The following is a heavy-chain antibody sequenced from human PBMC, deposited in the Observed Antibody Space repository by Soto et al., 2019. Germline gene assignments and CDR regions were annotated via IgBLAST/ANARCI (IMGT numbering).Heavy chain of an antibody. J-gene: IGHJ4*02. CDR1: VYTFNSYG. Sequence: ASVTVSCKASVYTFNSYGMSWVRQDPGQGLEWMGWISAYNGNTNYAQKLQGRVTMTTDTSTSTAYMELRSLRSDDTAVYYCARVFGVVSFDYWGQGTLVTVSS. D-gene: IGHD3-3*01. CDR2: ISAYNGNT. CDR3: ARVFGVVSFDY. V-gene: IGHV1-18*01.